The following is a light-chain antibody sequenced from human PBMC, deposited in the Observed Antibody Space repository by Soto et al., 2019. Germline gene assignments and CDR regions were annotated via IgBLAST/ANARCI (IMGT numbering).Light chain of an antibody. CDR1: SSDVGAYNY. CDR3: RSFASSNTLV. CDR2: EVT. J-gene: IGLJ3*02. V-gene: IGLV2-8*01. Sequence: QSALTQPPSASGSPGQSVTISCTGASSDVGAYNYVSWYQQHAGKAPKLVIYEVTKRPSGVPDRFSGSKSANTASLTVSGLQAEAEADYYCRSFASSNTLVFGGGTKLTVL.